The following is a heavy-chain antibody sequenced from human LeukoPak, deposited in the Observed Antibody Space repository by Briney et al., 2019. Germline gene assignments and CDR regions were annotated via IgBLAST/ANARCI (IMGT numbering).Heavy chain of an antibody. D-gene: IGHD6-6*01. Sequence: PGRSLRLSCAATGFTFSDHAVHWVRQAPGKGLERVAVISHDGFNQKYADSVKGRFTVSRDNSENMQFLQMNALRPEDTAVYYCARDGAARLLRYYYYMDVWGKGTTVTVS. CDR2: ISHDGFNQ. V-gene: IGHV3-30*04. CDR1: GFTFSDHA. CDR3: ARDGAARLLRYYYYMDV. J-gene: IGHJ6*03.